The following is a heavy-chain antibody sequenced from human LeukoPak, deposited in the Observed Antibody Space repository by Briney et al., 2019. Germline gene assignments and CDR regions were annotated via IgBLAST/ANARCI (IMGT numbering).Heavy chain of an antibody. Sequence: ASVTVSCKASGYTFTGYYMHWVRQAPGQGLEWMGWINPNSGGTNYAQKFQGRVTMTRDTSISTAYMELSRLRSDDTAVYYCARPDGSGSSEEYWGQGTLVTVSS. CDR3: ARPDGSGSSEEY. J-gene: IGHJ4*02. V-gene: IGHV1-2*02. CDR2: INPNSGGT. D-gene: IGHD3-10*01. CDR1: GYTFTGYY.